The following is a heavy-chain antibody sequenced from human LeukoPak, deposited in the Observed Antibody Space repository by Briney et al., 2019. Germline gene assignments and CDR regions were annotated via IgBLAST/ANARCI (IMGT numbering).Heavy chain of an antibody. CDR1: GGSISSGGYS. CDR2: IYHSGST. D-gene: IGHD5-12*01. CDR3: ARELGTKAMDV. J-gene: IGHJ6*02. Sequence: SETLSLTCAVSGGSISSGGYSWSWIRQPQGKGLEWIGYIYHSGSTYYNPSLKSRVTISVDRSKNQFSLKLSSVTAADTAVYYCARELGTKAMDVWGQGTTVTVSS. V-gene: IGHV4-30-2*01.